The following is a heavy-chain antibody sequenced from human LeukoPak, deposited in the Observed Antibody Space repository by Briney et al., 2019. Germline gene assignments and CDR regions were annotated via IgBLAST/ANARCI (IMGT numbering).Heavy chain of an antibody. CDR3: AKGKTLWWVVTQPLYFDY. V-gene: IGHV3-33*06. D-gene: IGHD2-21*02. CDR2: IWYDGSNK. Sequence: GGSLRLSCAASGFTFSSYGMHWVRQAPGNGLEWVAVIWYDGSNKYYADSVKGRFTISRDNSKNTLYLQMNSLRAEDTAVYYCAKGKTLWWVVTQPLYFDYWGQGTLVTVSS. CDR1: GFTFSSYG. J-gene: IGHJ4*02.